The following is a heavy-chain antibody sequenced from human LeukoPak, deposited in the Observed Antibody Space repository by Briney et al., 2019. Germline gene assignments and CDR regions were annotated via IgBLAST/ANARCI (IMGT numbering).Heavy chain of an antibody. J-gene: IGHJ4*02. CDR1: GFTFTSYA. CDR2: ISYSGGTT. D-gene: IGHD3-10*01. Sequence: GGSRRLSCASSGFTFTSYAVSWVRQAPGKGLEWVSTISYSGGTTYHTDSVKGRFTISRDISKNTVYLQMNSLKAEDTAVYYCAKDGVVRGLGPYYFDSWGQGSLVTVSS. V-gene: IGHV3-23*01. CDR3: AKDGVVRGLGPYYFDS.